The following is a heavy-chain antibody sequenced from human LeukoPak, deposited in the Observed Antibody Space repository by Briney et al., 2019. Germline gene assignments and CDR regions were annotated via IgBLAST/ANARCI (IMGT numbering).Heavy chain of an antibody. CDR3: ARDRTLWFGEDNWFDP. Sequence: SETLSLTCTVSGSSISSGSYYWSWIRQPAGKGLEWIGRIYTSGSTNYNPSLKSRVTISVDTSKNQFSLKLSSVTAADTAVYYCARDRTLWFGEDNWFDPWGQGTLVTVSS. J-gene: IGHJ5*02. D-gene: IGHD3-10*01. CDR1: GSSISSGSYY. CDR2: IYTSGST. V-gene: IGHV4-61*02.